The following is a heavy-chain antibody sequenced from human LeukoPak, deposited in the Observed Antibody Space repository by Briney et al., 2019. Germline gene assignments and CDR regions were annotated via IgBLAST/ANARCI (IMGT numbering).Heavy chain of an antibody. V-gene: IGHV3-66*01. CDR3: TTIAAAERFNWFDP. J-gene: IGHJ5*02. CDR1: GFTVSSNY. CDR2: IYSGGST. D-gene: IGHD6-13*01. Sequence: GGSLRLSCAASGFTVSSNYMSWVRQAPGKGPEWVSVIYSGGSTYYADSVKGRFTISRDNSKHTLYLQMNSLRAEDTAVYYCTTIAAAERFNWFDPWGQGTLVTVSS.